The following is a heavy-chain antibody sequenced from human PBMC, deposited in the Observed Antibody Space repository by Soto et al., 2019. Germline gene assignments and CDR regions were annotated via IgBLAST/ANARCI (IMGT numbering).Heavy chain of an antibody. V-gene: IGHV3-23*01. CDR1: EFPFSSYP. Sequence: QPGGSLRLSCAASEFPFSSYPMSWVRQAPGKGLEWVSAISGSGGSTYYADSVKGRFTISRDNSKNTLYLQMNSLRAEDTAVYYCAKIRPRYSAGSGYYFDYWGQGTMVTVSS. J-gene: IGHJ4*02. CDR2: ISGSGGST. D-gene: IGHD6-13*01. CDR3: AKIRPRYSAGSGYYFDY.